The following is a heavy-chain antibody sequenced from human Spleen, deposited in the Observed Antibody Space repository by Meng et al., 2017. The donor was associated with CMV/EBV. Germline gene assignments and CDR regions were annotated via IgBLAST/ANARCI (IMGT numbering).Heavy chain of an antibody. J-gene: IGHJ4*02. V-gene: IGHV3-21*01. CDR2: ISSSSIYI. CDR1: GFTFSSFG. D-gene: IGHD3-22*01. Sequence: GFTFSSFGMNWVRQAPGKGLEWVSSISSSSIYIYYADSVKGRFTISRDNAKNSLFLQMDNLRAEDTAVYFCTKNYYDSSGYYPPPDYWGQGTLVTVSS. CDR3: TKNYYDSSGYYPPPDY.